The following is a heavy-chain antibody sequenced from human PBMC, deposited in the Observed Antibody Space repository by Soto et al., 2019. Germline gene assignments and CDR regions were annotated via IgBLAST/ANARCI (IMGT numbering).Heavy chain of an antibody. CDR1: GGSFSGYY. CDR3: ARAPSCSSTSCPIYYYYGMDV. Sequence: PSETLSLTCAVYGGSFSGYYWSWIRQPPGKGQERIGEINHSGSTNYNPSLKRRVTISVDTSKNQFSLKLSSVTAADTAVYYCARAPSCSSTSCPIYYYYGMDVWGQGTTVTVSS. D-gene: IGHD2-2*01. CDR2: INHSGST. J-gene: IGHJ6*02. V-gene: IGHV4-34*01.